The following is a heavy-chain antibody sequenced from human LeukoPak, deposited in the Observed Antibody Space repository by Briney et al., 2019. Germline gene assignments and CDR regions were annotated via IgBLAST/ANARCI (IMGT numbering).Heavy chain of an antibody. CDR1: GFTFSSYE. Sequence: GGSLRLSCAASGFTFSSYEMNWVRQAPGKGLEWVSYISSSGSTIYYADSVKGRFTISRDNDKNSLYLQMNSRRAEDTAVYYCARDSEWELRRLAFDIWGQGTMVTVSS. V-gene: IGHV3-48*03. CDR3: ARDSEWELRRLAFDI. CDR2: ISSSGSTI. J-gene: IGHJ3*02. D-gene: IGHD1-26*01.